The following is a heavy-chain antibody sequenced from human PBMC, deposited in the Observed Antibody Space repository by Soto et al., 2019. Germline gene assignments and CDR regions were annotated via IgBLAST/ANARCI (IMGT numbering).Heavy chain of an antibody. CDR3: ARDYGMYYDFWSGYGMDV. J-gene: IGHJ6*02. Sequence: SETLSLTCTVSGGSISSGGYYWSWIRQHPGKGLEWIGYIYYSGSTYYNPSLKSRVTISVDTSKNQFSLKLSSVTAADTAVYYCARDYGMYYDFWSGYGMDVWGQGTTVTVS. CDR2: IYYSGST. D-gene: IGHD3-3*01. V-gene: IGHV4-31*03. CDR1: GGSISSGGYY.